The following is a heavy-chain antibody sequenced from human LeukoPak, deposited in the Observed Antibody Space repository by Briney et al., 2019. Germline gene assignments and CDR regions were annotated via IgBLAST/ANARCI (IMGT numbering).Heavy chain of an antibody. CDR3: AKGGTYYYGSGSYYMAY. J-gene: IGHJ4*02. V-gene: IGHV3-30*02. Sequence: PGGSLRLSCAASGFTFSSYGMHWVRQAPGKGLEWVAFIRYDGSNKYYADSVKGRFTISRDNSKNTLYLQMNSLRAEDTAVYYCAKGGTYYYGSGSYYMAYWGQGTLVTVSS. CDR1: GFTFSSYG. D-gene: IGHD3-10*01. CDR2: IRYDGSNK.